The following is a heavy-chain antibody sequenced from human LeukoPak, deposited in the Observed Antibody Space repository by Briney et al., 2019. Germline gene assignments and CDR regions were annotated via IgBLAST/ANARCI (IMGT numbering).Heavy chain of an antibody. V-gene: IGHV4-39*07. D-gene: IGHD3-10*01. Sequence: SETLSLTCTVSGGSISSSSYYWGWIRQPPGKGLEWIGSIYYSGSTYYNPSLKSRVTISVDTSKNQFSLKLSSVTAADTAVYYCAREGFGELDFDYWGQGTLVTVSS. CDR2: IYYSGST. CDR3: AREGFGELDFDY. J-gene: IGHJ4*02. CDR1: GGSISSSSYY.